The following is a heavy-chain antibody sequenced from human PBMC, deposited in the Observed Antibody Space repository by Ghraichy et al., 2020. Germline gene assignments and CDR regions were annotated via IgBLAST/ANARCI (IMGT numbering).Heavy chain of an antibody. V-gene: IGHV4-34*01. CDR3: ARGGRDTIFGVVNGYFQH. Sequence: SETLSLTCAVYGGSFSGYYWSWIRQPPGKGLEWIGEINHSGSTNYNPSLKSRVTISVDTSKNQFSLKLSSVTAADTAVYYCARGGRDTIFGVVNGYFQHWGQGTLVTVSS. CDR1: GGSFSGYY. CDR2: INHSGST. J-gene: IGHJ1*01. D-gene: IGHD3-3*01.